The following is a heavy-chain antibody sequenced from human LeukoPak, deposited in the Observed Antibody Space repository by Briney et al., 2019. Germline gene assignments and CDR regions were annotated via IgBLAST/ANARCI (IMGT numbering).Heavy chain of an antibody. CDR1: GFSFSGYS. D-gene: IGHD3-3*01. CDR3: ARDREDYDFWSGPS. J-gene: IGHJ4*02. V-gene: IGHV3-48*04. CDR2: ISSGSRTI. Sequence: GGSLRLSCVASGFSFSGYSMNWVRQAPGKGLDWVSYISSGSRTIFYGDSVKGRFTISRDNAKNSLYLQMNSLRAEDTAVYYCARDREDYDFWSGPSWGQGTLVTVSS.